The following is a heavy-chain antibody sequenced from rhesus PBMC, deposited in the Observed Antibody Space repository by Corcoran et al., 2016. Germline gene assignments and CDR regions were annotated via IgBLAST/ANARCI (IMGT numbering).Heavy chain of an antibody. V-gene: IGHV1-111*02. CDR3: ARDHYGSSLGY. CDR1: GYPFTHPS. D-gene: IGHD4-29*01. J-gene: IGHJ4*01. CDR2: VEPEDGET. Sequence: EVQLVQSGAEVKTPGASAKISCQASGYPFTHPSLHWVRKSPGKGLEWMGRVEPEDGETDYAKKFQDRVTINADMATDTAYMELRSLRSEDTAVYYCARDHYGSSLGYRGQGVLVTVSS.